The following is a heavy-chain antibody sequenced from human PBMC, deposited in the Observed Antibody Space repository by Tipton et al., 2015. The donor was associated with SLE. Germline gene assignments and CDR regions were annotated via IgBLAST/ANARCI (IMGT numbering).Heavy chain of an antibody. V-gene: IGHV4-39*07. CDR1: GGSVSSYSNY. J-gene: IGHJ3*01. D-gene: IGHD3-22*01. Sequence: TLSLTCTVSGGSVSSYSNYWGWIRQPSGKGLEWIGSISHIGSAYYKPSLKSRVTISVGTSKNQFSLKLSSVTAADTAVYYCARVFWRYDSGGPLGGFDLWGQGAMVTVSS. CDR2: ISHIGSA. CDR3: ARVFWRYDSGGPLGGFDL.